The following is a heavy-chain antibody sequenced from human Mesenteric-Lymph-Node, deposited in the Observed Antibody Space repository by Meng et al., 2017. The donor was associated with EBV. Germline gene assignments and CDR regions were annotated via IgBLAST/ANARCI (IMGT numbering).Heavy chain of an antibody. CDR3: ARGEIVRGEWYFDL. D-gene: IGHD1-26*01. V-gene: IGHV4-4*02. J-gene: IGHJ2*01. CDR2: IYHGGST. CDR1: GGSISSSNW. Sequence: QVHLQEAGPGLVRPSGTLSLTCFVSGGSISSSNWWSWVRQSPGKGLEWIGEIYHGGSTNYNPSLKSRVTMSVDKSQNQFSLKLTSVTAADRAIYYCARGEIVRGEWYFDLWGRGTLVTVSS.